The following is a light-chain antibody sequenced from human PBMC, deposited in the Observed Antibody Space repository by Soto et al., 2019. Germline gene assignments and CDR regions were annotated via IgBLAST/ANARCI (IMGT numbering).Light chain of an antibody. CDR3: SSYTSSSTRV. Sequence: QSALTQPASVSGSPGQSITISCTGTSSDVGAYDFVSWYQQHPDKAPKLMIYEVINRPSGVSNRFSGSKSVNTATLTISGLQAEDEADYYCSSYTSSSTRVFGTVTKLPVL. CDR2: EVI. V-gene: IGLV2-14*03. CDR1: SSDVGAYDF. J-gene: IGLJ1*01.